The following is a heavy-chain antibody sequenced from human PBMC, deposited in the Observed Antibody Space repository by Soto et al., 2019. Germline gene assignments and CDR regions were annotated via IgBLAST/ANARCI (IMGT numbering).Heavy chain of an antibody. CDR3: ARHVPAAGYSSGMDV. J-gene: IGHJ6*02. V-gene: IGHV1-69*12. Sequence: QVQLVQSGAEVKKPGSSVKVSCKASGGTFSSYAISWVRQAPGQGLEWMGGIIPIFGTANYAQKFQGRVTITAAESTSTAYMELSSLRSEDTDVYYCARHVPAAGYSSGMDVWGQGTTVTVSS. D-gene: IGHD2-2*01. CDR1: GGTFSSYA. CDR2: IIPIFGTA.